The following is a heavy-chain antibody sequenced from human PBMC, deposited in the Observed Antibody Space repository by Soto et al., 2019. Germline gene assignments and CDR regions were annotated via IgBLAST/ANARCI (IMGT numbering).Heavy chain of an antibody. J-gene: IGHJ4*02. CDR3: ARARAAYYDFWSGYKGKPLPTYFDY. Sequence: SETLSLTCAVYGGSFSGYYWSWIRQPPGKGLEWIGEINHSGSTNYNPSLKSRVTISVDTSKNQFSLKLSSVTAADTAVYYCARARAAYYDFWSGYKGKPLPTYFDYWGQGTLVTVSS. CDR2: INHSGST. CDR1: GGSFSGYY. V-gene: IGHV4-34*01. D-gene: IGHD3-3*01.